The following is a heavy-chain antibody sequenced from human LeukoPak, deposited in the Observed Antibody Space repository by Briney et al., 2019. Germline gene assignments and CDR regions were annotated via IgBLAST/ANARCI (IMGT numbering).Heavy chain of an antibody. V-gene: IGHV4-59*08. Sequence: PSETLSLACTVSDDSINNNYWSWIRQPPGKELECIGYIHYSGSTNYNPSLKSRVTISIDTSKNQLSLKLNSVTAADTAVYYCARRGLNRQNFDYWGQGTLVTVSS. D-gene: IGHD3-16*01. CDR3: ARRGLNRQNFDY. CDR2: IHYSGST. J-gene: IGHJ4*02. CDR1: DDSINNNY.